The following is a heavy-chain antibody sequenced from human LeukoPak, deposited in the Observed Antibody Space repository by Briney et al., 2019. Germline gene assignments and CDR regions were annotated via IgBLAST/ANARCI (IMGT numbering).Heavy chain of an antibody. CDR2: IYYSGST. V-gene: IGHV4-39*07. J-gene: IGHJ3*02. CDR3: AISEDGGSDAFDI. Sequence: PSETLSLTCTVSGGSISSSSYYWGWIRQPPGKGLEWIGSIYYSGSTYYNPSLKSRVTISVDTSKNQFSLKLSSVTAADTAVYYCAISEDGGSDAFDIWGQGTMVTVSS. D-gene: IGHD4-23*01. CDR1: GGSISSSSYY.